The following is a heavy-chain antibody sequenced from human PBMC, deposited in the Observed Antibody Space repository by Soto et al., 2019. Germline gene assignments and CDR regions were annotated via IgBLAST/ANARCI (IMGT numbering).Heavy chain of an antibody. Sequence: PSETLSLTCTVSGGSISSYYWSWIRQPPGKGLEWIGYIYYSGSTNYNPSLKSRVTISVDTPKNQFSLKLSSVTAADTAVYYCAREGEVTMIVGHDAFDICVQVTMVTVSS. J-gene: IGHJ3*02. V-gene: IGHV4-59*01. CDR1: GGSISSYY. CDR3: AREGEVTMIVGHDAFDI. CDR2: IYYSGST. D-gene: IGHD3-22*01.